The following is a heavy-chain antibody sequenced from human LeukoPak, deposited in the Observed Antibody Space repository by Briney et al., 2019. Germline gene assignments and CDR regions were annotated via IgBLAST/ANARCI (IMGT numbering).Heavy chain of an antibody. CDR3: AKGGREYQLLYRYDFDY. Sequence: GGSLRLSCAASGFTFSSYAMSWVRQAPGKGLEWVSAISGSGGSTYYADSVKGRFTISRDNSKNTLYLQMNSLRAEDTAVYYCAKGGREYQLLYRYDFDYWGQGTLVTVSS. J-gene: IGHJ4*02. V-gene: IGHV3-23*01. D-gene: IGHD2-2*02. CDR2: ISGSGGST. CDR1: GFTFSSYA.